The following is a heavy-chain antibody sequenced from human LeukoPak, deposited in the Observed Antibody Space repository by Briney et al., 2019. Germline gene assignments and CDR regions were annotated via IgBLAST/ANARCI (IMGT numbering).Heavy chain of an antibody. Sequence: SETLSLTCTVSGGSISSYYWSWIRQPPGKGLEWIGYIYYSGSTNYNPSLKSRVTISVDTSKNQFSLKLSSVTAADTAVYYCASASFNYYGSGSYYSLYFDYWGQGTLVTVSS. CDR2: IYYSGST. J-gene: IGHJ4*02. D-gene: IGHD3-10*01. CDR1: GGSISSYY. CDR3: ASASFNYYGSGSYYSLYFDY. V-gene: IGHV4-59*01.